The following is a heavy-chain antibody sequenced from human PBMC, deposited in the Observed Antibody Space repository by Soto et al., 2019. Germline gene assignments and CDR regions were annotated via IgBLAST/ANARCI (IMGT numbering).Heavy chain of an antibody. CDR3: ARDHGNCGGDCCFDY. Sequence: QVQLVQSGAEVKKPGSSVKVSCKASGGTFSSYTISWVRQAPGQGLEWMGRIIPILGISNYAQKFQGRVTITPANPTSTAYMELISLRSEDTAVYYCARDHGNCGGDCCFDYWGQGTLVTVSS. D-gene: IGHD2-21*02. J-gene: IGHJ4*02. CDR1: GGTFSSYT. CDR2: IIPILGIS. V-gene: IGHV1-69*08.